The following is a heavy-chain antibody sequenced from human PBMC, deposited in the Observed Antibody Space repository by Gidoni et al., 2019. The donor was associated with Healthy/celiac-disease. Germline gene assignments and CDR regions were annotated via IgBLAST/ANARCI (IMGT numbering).Heavy chain of an antibody. Sequence: EVQLVESGGGLVQPGRSLRLSCAASGFTFDDYAMHWVRPGPGKGLEWVSGVSWNGGSIGYADSVKGRFTISRDNAKNSLYLQMNSLRSEDTAFYYCAKDKCGGDCSFDYWGQGTLVTVSS. CDR3: AKDKCGGDCSFDY. J-gene: IGHJ4*02. V-gene: IGHV3-9*01. CDR1: GFTFDDYA. D-gene: IGHD2-21*01. CDR2: VSWNGGSI.